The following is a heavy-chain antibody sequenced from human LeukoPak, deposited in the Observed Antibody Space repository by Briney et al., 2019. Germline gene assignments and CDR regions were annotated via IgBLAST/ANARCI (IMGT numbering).Heavy chain of an antibody. D-gene: IGHD3-22*01. Sequence: AGGSLRLSCAASGFTFSSYSMNWVRQAPGKGLEWVSSISSSSSYIYYADSVKGRFTISRDNAKNSLYLQMNSLRAEDTAVNYCARDPEYYDSSGYGDYWGQGTLVTVSS. V-gene: IGHV3-21*01. J-gene: IGHJ4*02. CDR2: ISSSSSYI. CDR3: ARDPEYYDSSGYGDY. CDR1: GFTFSSYS.